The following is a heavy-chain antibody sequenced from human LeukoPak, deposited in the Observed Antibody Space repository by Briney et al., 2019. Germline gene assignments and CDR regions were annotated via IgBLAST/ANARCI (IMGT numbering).Heavy chain of an antibody. CDR3: AATIPVNTTPEAYFQH. D-gene: IGHD3-22*01. J-gene: IGHJ1*01. V-gene: IGHV4-4*02. CDR2: IYHSGST. CDR1: GGSISSSNW. Sequence: SETLSLTCAVSGGSISSSNWWSWVRQPPGKGLEWIGEIYHSGSTNYNPSLKSRVTISVDKSKNQFSLKLSSVTAADTAVYYCAATIPVNTTPEAYFQHWGQGTLVNVSS.